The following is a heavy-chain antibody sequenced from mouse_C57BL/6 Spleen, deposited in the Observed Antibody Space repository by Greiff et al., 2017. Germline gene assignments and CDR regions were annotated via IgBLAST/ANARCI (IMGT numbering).Heavy chain of an antibody. CDR1: GFNIKDDY. J-gene: IGHJ3*01. Sequence: EVQLQQSGAELVRPGASVKLSCTASGFNIKDDYMHWVKQRPEQGLAWIGWIDPENGDTEYASKFQGKATITADTSSNTAYLQLSSLTSEDTAVYYCTTIYYDYDGAWFAYWGQGTLVTVSA. D-gene: IGHD2-4*01. V-gene: IGHV14-4*01. CDR2: IDPENGDT. CDR3: TTIYYDYDGAWFAY.